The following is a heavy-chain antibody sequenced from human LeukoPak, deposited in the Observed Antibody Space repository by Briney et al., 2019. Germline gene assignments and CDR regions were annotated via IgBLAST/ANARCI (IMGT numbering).Heavy chain of an antibody. D-gene: IGHD2-2*01. J-gene: IGHJ4*02. CDR1: GYTFNSYG. V-gene: IGHV1-18*01. CDR2: ISVYNGDT. Sequence: ASVKVSCKASGYTFNSYGISWVRQAPGQGLEWMGWISVYNGDTKYAQKLQGRATMTIDTSTSTVYMEVRSLRSDDTAVYYCARDSVACISNSCYLPDYWGQGTLVTVSS. CDR3: ARDSVACISNSCYLPDY.